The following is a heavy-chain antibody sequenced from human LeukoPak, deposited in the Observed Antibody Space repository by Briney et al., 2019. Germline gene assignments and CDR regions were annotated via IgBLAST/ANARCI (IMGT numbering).Heavy chain of an antibody. CDR3: VRDGGVSGYDLLDY. CDR2: INQDGSET. Sequence: GGSLRLSCAASGFAFSNYWMRWVRQAPGNGLEGVAHINQDGSETNYMDSVKARFIISRDNAKNSLYLQMDSLRAEDTAVYYCVRDGGVSGYDLLDYWGQGTLVTVSS. CDR1: GFAFSNYW. D-gene: IGHD5-12*01. J-gene: IGHJ4*02. V-gene: IGHV3-7*01.